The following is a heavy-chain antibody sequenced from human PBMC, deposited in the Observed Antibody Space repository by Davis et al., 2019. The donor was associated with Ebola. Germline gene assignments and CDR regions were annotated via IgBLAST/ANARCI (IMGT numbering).Heavy chain of an antibody. Sequence: GSLKISCAASGFTFSSYGMHWVRQAPGKGLEWVAVISYDGSNKYYADSVKGRFTISRDNSKNTLYLQMNSLRAEDTAVYYCAKLEQLGYWGQGTLVTVSS. CDR3: AKLEQLGY. J-gene: IGHJ4*02. CDR2: ISYDGSNK. V-gene: IGHV3-30*18. D-gene: IGHD6-13*01. CDR1: GFTFSSYG.